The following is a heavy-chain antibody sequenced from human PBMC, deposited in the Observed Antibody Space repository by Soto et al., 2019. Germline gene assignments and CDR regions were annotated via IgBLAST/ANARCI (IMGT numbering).Heavy chain of an antibody. CDR1: GYTFTDYY. V-gene: IGHV1-2*02. D-gene: IGHD2-2*02. CDR2: INPNSGAT. J-gene: IGHJ6*02. CDR3: AKDQGGYMVSGMDV. Sequence: QVQLVQSRAEVKKPGASVNVSCKASGYTFTDYYIYWLRQAPGHGLEWMGWINPNSGATNYAHNFQGRVTMTRDTSIRAAYMELSRLSSDDTPVYYSAKDQGGYMVSGMDVWGQGTTVTVSS.